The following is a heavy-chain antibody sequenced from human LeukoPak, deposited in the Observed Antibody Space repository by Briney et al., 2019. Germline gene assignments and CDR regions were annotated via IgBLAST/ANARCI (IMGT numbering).Heavy chain of an antibody. J-gene: IGHJ6*02. CDR2: IWYDGSNK. CDR3: ARAPMRTGPSRYDFWSGYRDPYYYYGMDV. Sequence: GGSLRLSCAASGFTFSSYGMPWVRQAPGKGLEWVAVIWYDGSNKYYADSVKGRFTISRDNSKNTLYLQMNSLRAEDTAVYYCARAPMRTGPSRYDFWSGYRDPYYYYGMDVWGQGTTVTVSS. D-gene: IGHD3-3*01. CDR1: GFTFSSYG. V-gene: IGHV3-33*08.